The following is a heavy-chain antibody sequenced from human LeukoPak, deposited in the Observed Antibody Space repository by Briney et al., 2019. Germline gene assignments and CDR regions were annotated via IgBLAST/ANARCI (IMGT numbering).Heavy chain of an antibody. D-gene: IGHD1-26*01. CDR1: GFSFSTNA. CDR2: ISGSGAST. CDR3: AKDVGKWESLHFFDY. V-gene: IGHV3-23*01. J-gene: IGHJ4*02. Sequence: GGSLRLSCLTSGFSFSTNAMSWVRQAPGKGLEWISGISGSGASTYYADSVTGRFTISRDNSRNTLYLQMNSLRGDDTAVYYCAKDVGKWESLHFFDYWGQGTLVTVSS.